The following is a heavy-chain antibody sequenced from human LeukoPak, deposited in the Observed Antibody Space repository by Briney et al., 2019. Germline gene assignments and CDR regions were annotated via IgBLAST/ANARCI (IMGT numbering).Heavy chain of an antibody. CDR2: ISSSGSTI. Sequence: GGSLRLSCAASGFTFSSYEMNWVRQAPGKGLEWVSYISSSGSTIYYADTVRGRFDISRDNSENTLFLHMNSLRVEDTGIYYCAKRVPYTALHDWGQGTLVTVSS. V-gene: IGHV3-48*03. D-gene: IGHD3-16*01. CDR3: AKRVPYTALHD. J-gene: IGHJ4*02. CDR1: GFTFSSYE.